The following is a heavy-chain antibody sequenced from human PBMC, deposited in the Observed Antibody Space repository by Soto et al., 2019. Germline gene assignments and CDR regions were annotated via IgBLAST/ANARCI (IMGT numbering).Heavy chain of an antibody. CDR2: ISKAGAT. CDR3: ARAVCPYLGTWLRP. CDR1: GGSITSGNSYN. D-gene: IGHD3-22*01. Sequence: SEILYLTSAVSGGSITSGNSYNWACILQPPGRGLEWIGSISKAGATCYSPCLKSRGSVSRGKSKNQFSLRLSSVTAADMAVYYCARAVCPYLGTWLRPWAQGTMVT. V-gene: IGHV4-30-2*01. J-gene: IGHJ5*02.